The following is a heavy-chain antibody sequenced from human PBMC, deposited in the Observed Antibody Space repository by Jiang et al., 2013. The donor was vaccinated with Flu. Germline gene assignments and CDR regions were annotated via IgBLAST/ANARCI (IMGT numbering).Heavy chain of an antibody. CDR3: ATDWGDY. CDR1: GLTFSNYW. D-gene: IGHD3-16*01. V-gene: IGHV3-7*03. CDR2: IKQDGSEK. J-gene: IGHJ4*02. Sequence: VQLLESGGGLVQPGGSLRLSCAASGLTFSNYWMTWVRQAPGKGLEWVAYIKQDGSEKYYVDSVKGRFTISRDNAKRSLYLQMNSLRADDTAVYYCATDWGDYWGQGTLVTVSS.